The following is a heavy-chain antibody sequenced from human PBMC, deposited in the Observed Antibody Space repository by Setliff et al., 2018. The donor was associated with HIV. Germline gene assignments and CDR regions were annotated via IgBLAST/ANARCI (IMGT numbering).Heavy chain of an antibody. V-gene: IGHV4-39*01. Sequence: PSETLSLTCTVSGASVNSNNYYWGWIRQPPGKGLEWIASIYYSGSTYYNPSLKSRVTVSVDPSKNQFSLKLSSVTAADTAVYYCARHPRHYNILTGYRYYYMDVWGKGTTVTVSS. D-gene: IGHD3-9*01. CDR1: GASVNSNNYY. CDR3: ARHPRHYNILTGYRYYYMDV. J-gene: IGHJ6*03. CDR2: IYYSGST.